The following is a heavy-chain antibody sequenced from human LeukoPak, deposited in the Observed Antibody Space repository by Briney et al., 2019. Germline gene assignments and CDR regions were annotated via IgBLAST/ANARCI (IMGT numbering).Heavy chain of an antibody. Sequence: SETLSFTCTVSGGSISSYYWSWIRQPPRKGLEWIGYIYYSGSTNYNPSLKSRVTISVDTSKNQFSLKLSSVTAADTAVYYCARVGGSGSYSQNWFDPWGQGTLVTVSS. J-gene: IGHJ5*02. CDR1: GGSISSYY. V-gene: IGHV4-59*08. D-gene: IGHD3-10*01. CDR2: IYYSGST. CDR3: ARVGGSGSYSQNWFDP.